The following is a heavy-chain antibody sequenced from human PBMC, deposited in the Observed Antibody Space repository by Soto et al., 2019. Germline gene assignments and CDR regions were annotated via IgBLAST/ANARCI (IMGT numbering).Heavy chain of an antibody. J-gene: IGHJ6*02. CDR1: GYTFTSYY. V-gene: IGHV1-46*01. D-gene: IGHD3-22*01. CDR3: ARSITMIVVVITGSGMDV. CDR2: INPSGGST. Sequence: ASVKVSCKASGYTFTSYYMHWVRQAPGQGLEWMGIINPSGGSTSYAQKFQGRVTMTRDTSTSTVYMELSSLRSEDTAVYYCARSITMIVVVITGSGMDVWGQGTTVTVSS.